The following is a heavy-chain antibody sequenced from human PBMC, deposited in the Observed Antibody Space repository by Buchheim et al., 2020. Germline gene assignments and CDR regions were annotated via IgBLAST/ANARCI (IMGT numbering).Heavy chain of an antibody. J-gene: IGHJ4*02. Sequence: QVQLQQWGAGLLKPSETLSLTCAVYGGSFSGYYWSWIRQPPGKGLEWIGEINHSGSTNYNPSLKSRVTISVDTSKNQFSLTLSSVTAADTAVYYCARGRRAHYCSSTSCFVGFDYWGQGTL. CDR3: ARGRRAHYCSSTSCFVGFDY. V-gene: IGHV4-34*01. CDR1: GGSFSGYY. CDR2: INHSGST. D-gene: IGHD2-2*01.